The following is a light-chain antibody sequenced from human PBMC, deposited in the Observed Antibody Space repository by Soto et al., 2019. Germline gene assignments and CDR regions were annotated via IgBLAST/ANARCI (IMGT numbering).Light chain of an antibody. CDR3: ATWGDSLSDWV. CDR2: GND. CDR1: SSDVGVYNY. V-gene: IGLV1-47*02. J-gene: IGLJ3*02. Sequence: QSALTQPRSVSGSPGQSVTISCTGTSSDVGVYNYVSWYQQLPGTAPKLLIYGNDQRPSGVPDRFSGSKSGTSASLAISGLRTEDEADYYCATWGDSLSDWVFGGGTKLTVL.